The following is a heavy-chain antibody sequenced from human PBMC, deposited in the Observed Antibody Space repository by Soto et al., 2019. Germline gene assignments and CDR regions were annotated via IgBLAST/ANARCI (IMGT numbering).Heavy chain of an antibody. CDR1: GGSFSGYY. V-gene: IGHV4-59*01. J-gene: IGHJ4*02. CDR2: VYNSGST. D-gene: IGHD6-13*01. CDR3: ARYRREAVAGYTLDN. Sequence: SETLFLTCAVYGGSFSGYYWTWIRQPPGKGLEWIGYVYNSGSTNYNPSLKSRVTISEDTSKSQFSLKVNSMTAADTAVYYCARYRREAVAGYTLDNWGQGILVTVSS.